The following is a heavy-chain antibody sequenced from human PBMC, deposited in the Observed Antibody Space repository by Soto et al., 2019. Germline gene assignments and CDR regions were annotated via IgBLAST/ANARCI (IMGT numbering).Heavy chain of an antibody. Sequence: GGALRLSCAASRFTFSDSGFRFSHFGMHWVRQAPGKGLEWVAAISGSGGSTYYADSVKGRFTISRDNSKNTLYLQMNSLRAEDTAVYYCAKDHVNPLDDFWSGYSVSWFDPWGQGTLVTVSS. J-gene: IGHJ5*02. CDR3: AKDHVNPLDDFWSGYSVSWFDP. CDR2: ISGSGGST. CDR1: GFRFSHFG. D-gene: IGHD3-3*01. V-gene: IGHV3-23*01.